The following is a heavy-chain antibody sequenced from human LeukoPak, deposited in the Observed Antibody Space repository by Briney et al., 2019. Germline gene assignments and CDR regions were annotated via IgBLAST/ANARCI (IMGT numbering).Heavy chain of an antibody. CDR1: TSR. V-gene: IGHV1-18*01. J-gene: IGHJ5*01. CDR3: ARDLWNFYDDSGYNRDFDS. CDR2: IGTYGGDT. Sequence: ASVKVSCKATSRISWVRQAPGQGLEWMGWIGTYGGDTYYAQKFQGRITVTSDTSTSTVYMELRNLRSDDTAVYYCARDLWNFYDDSGYNRDFDSWGQGTLVTVSS. D-gene: IGHD3-22*01.